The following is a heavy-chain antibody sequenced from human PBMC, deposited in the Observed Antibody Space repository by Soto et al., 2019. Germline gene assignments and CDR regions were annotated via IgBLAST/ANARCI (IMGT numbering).Heavy chain of an antibody. Sequence: SETLSLTCTVSGGSISSGGYYWSWIRQYPGKGLEWIGYIYYSGSTYYNPSLKSRVTISVDTSKNQFSLKLSSVTAADTAVYYCARFRRSITIFGVVIIGWFDPWGEGTLVTVS. CDR3: ARFRRSITIFGVVIIGWFDP. J-gene: IGHJ5*02. CDR2: IYYSGST. V-gene: IGHV4-31*03. CDR1: GGSISSGGYY. D-gene: IGHD3-3*01.